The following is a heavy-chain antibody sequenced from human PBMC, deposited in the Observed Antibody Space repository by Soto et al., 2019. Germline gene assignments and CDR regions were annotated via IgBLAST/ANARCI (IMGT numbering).Heavy chain of an antibody. CDR3: AKHKRSSGWSQGYYYYMDV. CDR2: ISYDGSNK. D-gene: IGHD6-19*01. V-gene: IGHV3-30*18. J-gene: IGHJ6*03. CDR1: GFTFNNYD. Sequence: GGSLRLSCAASGFTFNNYDMHWVRQAPGKGLEWVAVISYDGSNKYYADSVKGRFTISRDNSKNTLYVHMNSLRAEDTAVYYCAKHKRSSGWSQGYYYYMDVWGKGTTVTVSS.